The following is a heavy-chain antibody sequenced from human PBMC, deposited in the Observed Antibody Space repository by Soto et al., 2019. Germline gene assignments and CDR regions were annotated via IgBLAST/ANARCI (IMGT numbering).Heavy chain of an antibody. D-gene: IGHD5-12*01. CDR1: GFTFSSYS. CDR3: ARDPEMATVVS. V-gene: IGHV3-21*01. J-gene: IGHJ4*02. Sequence: EVQLVESGGGLVKPGGSLRLSCAASGFTFSSYSMYWVRQAPGKGLEWVSSISSSSSYIYYADSVKSRFTIPRDNAKNSLYLQMNSLRAEDTAVYYCARDPEMATVVSWGQETLVTVSS. CDR2: ISSSSSYI.